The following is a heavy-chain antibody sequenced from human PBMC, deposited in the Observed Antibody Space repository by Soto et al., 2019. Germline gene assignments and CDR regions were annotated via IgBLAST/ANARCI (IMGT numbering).Heavy chain of an antibody. CDR3: AKDQDIVVVPVIDY. CDR1: GFTFSSYA. D-gene: IGHD2-2*01. CDR2: ISGSGGST. V-gene: IGHV3-23*01. J-gene: IGHJ4*02. Sequence: GGSLRLSCAASGFTFSSYAMSWVRQAPGKGLEWVSAISGSGGSTYYADSVKGRFTISRDNSKNMLYLQMNSLRAEDTAVYYCAKDQDIVVVPVIDYWGQGTLVTVSS.